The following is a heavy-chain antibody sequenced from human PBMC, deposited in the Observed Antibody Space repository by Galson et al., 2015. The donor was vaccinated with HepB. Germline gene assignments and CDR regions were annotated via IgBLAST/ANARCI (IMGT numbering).Heavy chain of an antibody. D-gene: IGHD3-22*01. CDR1: GGSISSGGYY. Sequence: ETLSLTCTVSGGSISSGGYYWGWIRQPPGKGLEWIGSIYYSGSTYYNPSLKSRVTISVDTSKNQFSLKLSSVTAADTAVYYCARQTYYYDSTYQSLMEFDYWGQGTLVTVSS. CDR2: IYYSGST. J-gene: IGHJ4*02. CDR3: ARQTYYYDSTYQSLMEFDY. V-gene: IGHV4-39*01.